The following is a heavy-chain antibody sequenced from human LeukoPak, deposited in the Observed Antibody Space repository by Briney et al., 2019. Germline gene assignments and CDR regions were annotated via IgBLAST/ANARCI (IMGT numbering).Heavy chain of an antibody. V-gene: IGHV3-53*01. CDR3: ANGYSSGWSGGAFDI. J-gene: IGHJ3*02. Sequence: GGSLRLSCAASGFTVSSNYMSWVRQAPGKGLEWVSVIYSGGSTYYADSVKGRFTISRDNSKNTLYLQMNSLRAEDTAVYYCANGYSSGWSGGAFDIWGQGTMVTVSS. D-gene: IGHD6-19*01. CDR2: IYSGGST. CDR1: GFTVSSNY.